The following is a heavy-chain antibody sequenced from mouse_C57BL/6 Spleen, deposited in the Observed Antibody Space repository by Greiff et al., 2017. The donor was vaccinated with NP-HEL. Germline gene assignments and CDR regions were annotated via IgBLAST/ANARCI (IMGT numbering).Heavy chain of an antibody. V-gene: IGHV1-26*01. CDR2: INPNNGGT. Sequence: EVQLQQSGPELVKPGASVKISCKASGYTFTDYYMNWVKQSHGKSLEWIGDINPNNGGTSYNQKFKGKATLTVDKSSSTAYMELRSLTSEDSAVYYCATFYDGYPDYFDYWGQGTTLTVSS. CDR1: GYTFTDYY. J-gene: IGHJ2*01. D-gene: IGHD2-3*01. CDR3: ATFYDGYPDYFDY.